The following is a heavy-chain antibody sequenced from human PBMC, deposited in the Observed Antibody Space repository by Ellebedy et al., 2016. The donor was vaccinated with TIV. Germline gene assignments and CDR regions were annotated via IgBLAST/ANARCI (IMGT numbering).Heavy chain of an antibody. V-gene: IGHV3-33*06. D-gene: IGHD1-26*01. CDR2: IWYDGSNK. Sequence: PGGSLRLSCAASGFTFSTYGMHWVRQAPGKGLEWVALIWYDGSNKFYADSVKGRLTISRDNSKHTLYLQMNSLRAEDTAVYYCAKGGWELSPFDYWGQGTLVTVSS. CDR3: AKGGWELSPFDY. CDR1: GFTFSTYG. J-gene: IGHJ4*02.